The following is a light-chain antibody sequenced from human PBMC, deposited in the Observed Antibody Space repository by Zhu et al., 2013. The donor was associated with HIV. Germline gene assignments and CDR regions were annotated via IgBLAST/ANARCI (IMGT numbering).Light chain of an antibody. CDR1: SSDIGDNH. Sequence: QSALTQPPSASGTPGQTVTISCSGSSSDIGDNHVYWYQQLPGTAPKLLIYRNNQRPSGVPDRFSGSKSGTSASLAISGLRSEDEGDYYCSAWGDSVRVFGGGTKLTVL. J-gene: IGLJ3*02. CDR3: SAWGDSVRV. V-gene: IGLV1-47*01. CDR2: RNN.